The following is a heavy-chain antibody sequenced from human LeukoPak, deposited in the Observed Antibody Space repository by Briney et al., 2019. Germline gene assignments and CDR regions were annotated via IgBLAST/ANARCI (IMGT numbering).Heavy chain of an antibody. CDR3: ARGRGLLWFGEPYYYYMDV. V-gene: IGHV1-8*01. J-gene: IGHJ6*03. CDR1: EYTFTSYD. D-gene: IGHD3-10*01. Sequence: ASVMVSCKASEYTFTSYDINWVRQATGQGLEWMGWMNPNSGNTGYAQKFQGRVTMTRNTSISTAYMELSSLRSEDTAVYYCARGRGLLWFGEPYYYYMDVWGKGTTVTISS. CDR2: MNPNSGNT.